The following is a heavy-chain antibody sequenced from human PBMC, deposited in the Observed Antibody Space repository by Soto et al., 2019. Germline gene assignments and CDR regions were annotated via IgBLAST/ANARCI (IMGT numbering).Heavy chain of an antibody. CDR2: ISSSSSTI. Sequence: GGSLKLPCAASGFTFRSYSMNWVRQAPGKGLEGVSYISSSSSTIYYADSVKGRFTISRDNAKNSLYLQMNSLRDEDTAVYYCARDPYNWNYVHYYYGMDVWGQGTTVTVSS. J-gene: IGHJ6*02. V-gene: IGHV3-48*02. D-gene: IGHD1-7*01. CDR1: GFTFRSYS. CDR3: ARDPYNWNYVHYYYGMDV.